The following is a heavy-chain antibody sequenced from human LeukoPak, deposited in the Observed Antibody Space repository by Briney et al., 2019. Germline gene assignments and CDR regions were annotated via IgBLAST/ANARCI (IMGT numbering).Heavy chain of an antibody. CDR1: GGPFSGYY. V-gene: IGHV4-34*01. J-gene: IGHJ3*02. Sequence: SETLSLTCAVYGGPFSGYYWSWIRQPPGKGLEWIGEINHSGSTNYNPSLKSRVTISVDTSKNQFSLKLSSVTAADTAVYYCARAGAVAGGKNAFDIWGQGTMVTVSS. CDR2: INHSGST. D-gene: IGHD6-19*01. CDR3: ARAGAVAGGKNAFDI.